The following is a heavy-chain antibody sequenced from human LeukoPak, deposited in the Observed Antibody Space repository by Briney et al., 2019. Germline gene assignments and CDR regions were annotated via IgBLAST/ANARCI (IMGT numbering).Heavy chain of an antibody. J-gene: IGHJ4*02. CDR1: GDSISGFY. Sequence: SETLSLTCTVSGDSISGFYWSWIRQPPGKGLEWIGYIYYSGSTNYNPSLKSRVTISVDTSKNQFSLKLTSVTAADTAVYYCAREVVAAAGTVDYWGQGTLVTVSS. D-gene: IGHD6-13*01. CDR2: IYYSGST. CDR3: AREVVAAAGTVDY. V-gene: IGHV4-59*01.